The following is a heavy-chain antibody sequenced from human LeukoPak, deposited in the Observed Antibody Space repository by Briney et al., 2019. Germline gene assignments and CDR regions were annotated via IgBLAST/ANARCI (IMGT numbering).Heavy chain of an antibody. Sequence: GGSLRLSCAASGFTFSSYGMHWVRQAPGKGLXXXXXISYDGSNKYYADSVKGRFTISRDNSKNTLYLQMNSLRAEDTAVYYCAKDLSGVGATNVLDYWGQGTLVTVSS. J-gene: IGHJ4*02. D-gene: IGHD1-26*01. CDR2: ISYDGSNK. CDR3: AKDLSGVGATNVLDY. V-gene: IGHV3-30*18. CDR1: GFTFSSYG.